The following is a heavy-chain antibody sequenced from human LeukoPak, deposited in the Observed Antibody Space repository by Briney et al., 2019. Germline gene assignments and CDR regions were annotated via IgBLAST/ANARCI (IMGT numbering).Heavy chain of an antibody. CDR3: ARGDKSYGSFDY. CDR1: GGSFSGYY. D-gene: IGHD5-18*01. V-gene: IGHV4-34*01. CDR2: INHSGST. J-gene: IGHJ4*02. Sequence: PSETLSLTCAASGGSFSGYYWSWIRQPPGKGLEWIGEINHSGSTNYNPSLKSRVTISVDTSKNQFSLKLSSVTAADTAVYYCARGDKSYGSFDYWGQGTLVTVSS.